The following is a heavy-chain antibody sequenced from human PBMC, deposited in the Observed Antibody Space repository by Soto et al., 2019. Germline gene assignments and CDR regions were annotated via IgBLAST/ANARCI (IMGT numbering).Heavy chain of an antibody. CDR1: GLGFDGYA. CDR2: ISWNSGTI. J-gene: IGHJ6*02. Sequence: GGSLRLSCAASGLGFDGYAMHWVRQAPGKGLEWVSGISWNSGTIAYADSVKGRFTISRDNAKNSLYLQMNSLRVEDTALYYCAKGSRLSFYGMDLWGQGTTVTVSS. D-gene: IGHD5-12*01. CDR3: AKGSRLSFYGMDL. V-gene: IGHV3-9*01.